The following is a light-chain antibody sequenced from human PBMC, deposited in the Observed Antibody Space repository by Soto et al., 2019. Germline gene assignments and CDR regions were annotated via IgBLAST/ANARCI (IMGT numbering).Light chain of an antibody. CDR1: SSDVGGYNY. Sequence: QSALTQPASVSGSPGQSITISCTGTSSDVGGYNYVSWYQQHPGKAPKLMIYDVSNRPSGVSNRFSGSKSGNTASMTISGLQAEDEGDDYCSSYTSSSTVVFGGGTKVTVL. V-gene: IGLV2-14*01. J-gene: IGLJ2*01. CDR2: DVS. CDR3: SSYTSSSTVV.